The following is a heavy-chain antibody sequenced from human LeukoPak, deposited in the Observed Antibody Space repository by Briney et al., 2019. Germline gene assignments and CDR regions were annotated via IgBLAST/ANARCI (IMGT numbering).Heavy chain of an antibody. D-gene: IGHD3-10*01. CDR3: ARIGTVRDYYFDY. Sequence: SETLSLTCTVSGASISTYYLSWIRQPPGKGLEWIGYIYYRGSTNYNPSLKSRVTTSVDTSKNQFSLKLSSVTAADTAVYYCARIGTVRDYYFDYWGQGTLVTVSS. CDR2: IYYRGST. V-gene: IGHV4-59*12. CDR1: GASISTYY. J-gene: IGHJ4*02.